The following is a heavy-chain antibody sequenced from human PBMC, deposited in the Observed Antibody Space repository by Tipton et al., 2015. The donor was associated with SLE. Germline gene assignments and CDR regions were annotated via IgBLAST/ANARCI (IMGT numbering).Heavy chain of an antibody. V-gene: IGHV3-53*04. D-gene: IGHD3-22*01. CDR3: ASRASSGYYSFAS. CDR2: IYSGGST. J-gene: IGHJ4*02. Sequence: SLRLSCAASGFTVSSNYMSWVRQAPGKGLEWVSVIYSGGSTYYADSGKGRFTISRHNSKNTLYLQMNSLRAEDTAVYYCASRASSGYYSFASWGQGTLVTVSS. CDR1: GFTVSSNY.